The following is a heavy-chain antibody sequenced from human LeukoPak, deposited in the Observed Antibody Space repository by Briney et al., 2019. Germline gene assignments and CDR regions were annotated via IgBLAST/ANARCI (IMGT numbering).Heavy chain of an antibody. V-gene: IGHV4-59*01. CDR2: IYYSGST. D-gene: IGHD2-21*02. J-gene: IGHJ4*02. Sequence: PSETLSLTCTVSGGSISSYYWSWIRQPPGKGLEWIGYIYYSGSTNYNPSLKSRVTISVDTSKNQFSLKLSSVTAADTAVYYCARVYGGDYYSGCYFDYWGQGTLVTVSS. CDR1: GGSISSYY. CDR3: ARVYGGDYYSGCYFDY.